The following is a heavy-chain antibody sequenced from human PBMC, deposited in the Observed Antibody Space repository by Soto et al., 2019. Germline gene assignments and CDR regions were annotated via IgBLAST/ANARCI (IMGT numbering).Heavy chain of an antibody. V-gene: IGHV4-59*01. Sequence: SETLSLTCTVSGGSISSYYWSWIRQPPGKGLEWIGYIYYSGSTNYNPSLKSRVTISVDTSKNQFSLKLSSVTAADTAVYYCARVSPPIAAAGWFDPWGQGTLVTVSS. J-gene: IGHJ5*02. CDR3: ARVSPPIAAAGWFDP. CDR2: IYYSGST. D-gene: IGHD6-13*01. CDR1: GGSISSYY.